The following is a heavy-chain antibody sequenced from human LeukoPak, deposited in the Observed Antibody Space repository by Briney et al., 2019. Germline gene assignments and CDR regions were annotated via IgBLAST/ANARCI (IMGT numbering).Heavy chain of an antibody. CDR3: ARDSSGWYVGGFDP. V-gene: IGHV4-39*07. J-gene: IGHJ5*02. Sequence: SETLSLTCTVSGGSISSSSYYWGWIRQPLGKGLEWIGSIYYSGSTYYNPSLKSRVTISVDTSKNQFSLKLSSVTAADTAVYYCARDSSGWYVGGFDPWGQGTLVTVSS. CDR1: GGSISSSSYY. CDR2: IYYSGST. D-gene: IGHD6-19*01.